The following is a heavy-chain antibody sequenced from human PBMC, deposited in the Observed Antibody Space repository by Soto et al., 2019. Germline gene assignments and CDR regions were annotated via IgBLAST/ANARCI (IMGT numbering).Heavy chain of an antibody. V-gene: IGHV4-4*02. D-gene: IGHD1-1*01. CDR3: ARDRLRETTDALDI. CDR1: GASITSSDW. J-gene: IGHJ3*02. Sequence: QVQVQESGPGLVKPSGTLSLTCTVSGASITSSDWWTWVRQPPGKGLEWIGEIYESGNTHYNPDLKNRATLSVDKSKNKFSLKLTSVSAADTAMYYCARDRLRETTDALDIWGQGTMVTVSS. CDR2: IYESGNT.